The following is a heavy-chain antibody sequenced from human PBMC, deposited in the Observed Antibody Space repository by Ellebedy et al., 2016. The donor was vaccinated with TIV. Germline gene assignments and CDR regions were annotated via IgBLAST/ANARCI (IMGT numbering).Heavy chain of an antibody. D-gene: IGHD2-2*01. V-gene: IGHV5-51*01. CDR1: GYSFTSYW. CDR3: ARLPYCSSTSCRNNWFDP. CDR2: IYPGDSDT. J-gene: IGHJ5*02. Sequence: GESLKISXKGSGYSFTSYWIGWVRQMPGKGLEWMGIIYPGDSDTRYSPSFQGQVTISADKSISTAYLQWSSLKASDTAMYYCARLPYCSSTSCRNNWFDPWGQGTLVTVSS.